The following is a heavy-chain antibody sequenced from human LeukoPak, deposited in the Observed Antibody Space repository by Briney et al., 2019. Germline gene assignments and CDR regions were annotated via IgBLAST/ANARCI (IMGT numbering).Heavy chain of an antibody. CDR3: ARDGQAGDY. V-gene: IGHV1-2*06. CDR1: GYTFTSYG. Sequence: GASVKVSCKASGYTFTSYGISWVRQAPGQGLEWMGRINPNSGGTNYAQKFQGRVTMTRDTSISTAYMELSRLRSDDTAVYYCARDGQAGDYWGQGTLVTVSS. CDR2: INPNSGGT. J-gene: IGHJ4*02.